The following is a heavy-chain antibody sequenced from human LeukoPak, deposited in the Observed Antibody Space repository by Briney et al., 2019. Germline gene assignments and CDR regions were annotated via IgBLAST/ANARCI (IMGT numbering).Heavy chain of an antibody. CDR2: INPNSGGT. D-gene: IGHD3-22*01. CDR3: ARVPSTYYDSSGYRDY. J-gene: IGHJ4*02. CDR1: GYTFTGYY. Sequence: ASVKVSCKASGYTFTGYYMHWVRQAPGQGLEWMGWINPNSGGTNYARKFQGRVTMTRDTSISTAYMELSRLRSDDTAVYYCARVPSTYYDSSGYRDYWGQGTLVTVSS. V-gene: IGHV1-2*02.